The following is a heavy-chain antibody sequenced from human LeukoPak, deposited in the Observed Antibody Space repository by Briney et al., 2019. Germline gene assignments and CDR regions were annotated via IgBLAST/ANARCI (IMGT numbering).Heavy chain of an antibody. CDR2: IRSDGGKT. D-gene: IGHD3/OR15-3a*01. V-gene: IGHV3-33*01. CDR1: GFRFSSYG. J-gene: IGHJ4*02. Sequence: GGSLRPSCAASGFRFSSYGMHWVRQAPGKGLEWVTAIRSDGGKTYYADSVRGRFTISRDISKNTLYVQMNSLRAEDTALYYCARDLGLWQLDLDSWGQGTLVSVSS. CDR3: ARDLGLWQLDLDS.